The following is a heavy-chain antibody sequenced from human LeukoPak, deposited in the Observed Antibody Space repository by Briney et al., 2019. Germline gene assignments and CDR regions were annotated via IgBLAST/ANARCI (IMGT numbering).Heavy chain of an antibody. CDR3: ARDRYGYGSGTYGMDV. V-gene: IGHV4-30-2*01. CDR2: IYHSGST. D-gene: IGHD3-10*01. CDR1: GGSISSGGYS. J-gene: IGHJ6*02. Sequence: SETLSLTCTVSGGSISSGGYSWSWIRQPPGKGREWIGYIYHSGSTYYNPSLNSRVTISVDRSKNQFSLKLSSVTAADTAVYYCARDRYGYGSGTYGMDVWGQGTTVTVSS.